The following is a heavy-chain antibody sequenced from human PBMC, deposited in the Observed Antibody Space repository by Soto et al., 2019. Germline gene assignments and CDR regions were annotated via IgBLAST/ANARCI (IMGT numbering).Heavy chain of an antibody. CDR3: RAAAY. J-gene: IGHJ4*02. D-gene: IGHD2-2*01. CDR2: IKSKTTGGTT. V-gene: IGHV3-15*07. Sequence: EVQLVESGGGLVRPGGSLRLSCAGSGFTFSNAWMNWVRQAPGKGLEWVGRIKSKTTGGTTDYAAPVKGRFSISRDDSKNTVYQQMNSLKTEDTAVYYCRAAAYWGQGTLVIVSS. CDR1: GFTFSNAW.